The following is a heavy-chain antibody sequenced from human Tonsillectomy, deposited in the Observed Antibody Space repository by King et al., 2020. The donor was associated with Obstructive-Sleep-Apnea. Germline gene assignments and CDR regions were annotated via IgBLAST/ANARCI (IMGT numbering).Heavy chain of an antibody. CDR1: GYTFSSCN. CDR2: ISTYNGDT. Sequence: QLVQSGAEVKKPGASVKVSCKASGYTFSSCNINWVRQAPGQGLEWMGWISTYNGDTNFAQKFQGRVTMTTDTSTSTAYMELRSLRSDDTAVFYCAREHSCWSGLSNYYFDYWGQGTLVTVSS. J-gene: IGHJ4*02. CDR3: AREHSCWSGLSNYYFDY. D-gene: IGHD6-19*01. V-gene: IGHV1-18*01.